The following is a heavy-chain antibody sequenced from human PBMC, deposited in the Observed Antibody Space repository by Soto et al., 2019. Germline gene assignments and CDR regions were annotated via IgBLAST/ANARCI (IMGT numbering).Heavy chain of an antibody. V-gene: IGHV3-74*01. D-gene: IGHD3-22*01. J-gene: IGHJ4*02. CDR2: INSDGSRT. Sequence: EVQLVESGGGIVQPGGSLRLSCAASGFTFSSYWMHWVRQAPGKGLVWVSRINSDGSRTSYADSAKGRFTISRDNAKNTGYLKMNRLRARDTAVYYCARGDGDYYDGNGYLGRHWGQGTLVTVSS. CDR3: ARGDGDYYDGNGYLGRH. CDR1: GFTFSSYW.